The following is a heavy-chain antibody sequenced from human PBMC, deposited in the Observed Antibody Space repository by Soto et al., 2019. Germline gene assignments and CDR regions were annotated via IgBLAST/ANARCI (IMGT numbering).Heavy chain of an antibody. CDR1: GGSMSSSY. V-gene: IGHV4-59*01. D-gene: IGHD3-9*01. CDR2: IFYSGNT. J-gene: IGHJ3*02. CDR3: ARLFPYYDILTGSQLYAFDI. Sequence: SETLSLTYTVSGGSMSSSYWSWIRQPPGKELEWIGYIFYSGNTNYKPSLKSRVTISVDSSKNQFSLKLRSVTAADTAIYYCARLFPYYDILTGSQLYAFDIWGQGTMVTVSS.